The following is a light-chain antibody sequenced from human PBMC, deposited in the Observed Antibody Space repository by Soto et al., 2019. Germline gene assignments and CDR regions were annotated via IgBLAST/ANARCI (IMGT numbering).Light chain of an antibody. CDR2: DAS. Sequence: DIQMTQSPSSLSASVGDRVTITCQASQDISNYLNWYQQKPGKAPKLLIYDASNLETGVPSRFSGSGSWTDFTFTISSLQPEDIATYYCQQYDNLPLMYTFGQGTKLEIK. V-gene: IGKV1-33*01. CDR1: QDISNY. J-gene: IGKJ2*01. CDR3: QQYDNLPLMYT.